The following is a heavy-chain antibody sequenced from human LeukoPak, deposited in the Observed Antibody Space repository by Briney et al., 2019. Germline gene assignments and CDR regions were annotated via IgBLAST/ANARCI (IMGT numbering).Heavy chain of an antibody. CDR1: GGSFSGYY. V-gene: IGHV4-34*01. D-gene: IGHD3-9*01. CDR2: INHSGST. CDR3: ARGRYYDILTGYHTQDY. J-gene: IGHJ4*02. Sequence: SETLSLTCAVYGGSFSGYYWSWIRQPPGKGLEWIGEINHSGSTNYNPSLKSRVTISVDTSKNQFSLKLSSVTAADTAAYYCARGRYYDILTGYHTQDYWGQGTLVTVSS.